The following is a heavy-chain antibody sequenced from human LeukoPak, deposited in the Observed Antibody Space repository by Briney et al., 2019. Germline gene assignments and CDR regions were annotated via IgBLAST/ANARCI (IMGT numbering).Heavy chain of an antibody. D-gene: IGHD3-16*01. CDR1: GYTFTGYY. Sequence: ASVKVSCKASGYTFTGYYMHWVRHAPGQGLEWMGWINPNSGGTNYAQKFQGRVTMTRVTSISTAYMELSRLRSDDTAAYYCARERGGWDRSAQRPYFDCWGQGTLVTVSS. CDR3: ARERGGWDRSAQRPYFDC. V-gene: IGHV1-2*02. CDR2: INPNSGGT. J-gene: IGHJ4*02.